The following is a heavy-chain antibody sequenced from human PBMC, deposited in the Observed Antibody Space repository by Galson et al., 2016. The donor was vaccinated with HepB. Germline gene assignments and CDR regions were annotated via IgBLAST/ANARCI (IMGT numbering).Heavy chain of an antibody. Sequence: SLRLSCAASGFTFSLYAVSWVRQAPGKGLEWVSAISGSGASTYYADSVKGRFTISGDNSKNTLYLQMNSLRAEDTAVYYCATGSYHLRGYFDYWGQGTLVTVSS. CDR3: ATGSYHLRGYFDY. J-gene: IGHJ4*02. V-gene: IGHV3-23*01. CDR2: ISGSGAST. CDR1: GFTFSLYA. D-gene: IGHD1-26*01.